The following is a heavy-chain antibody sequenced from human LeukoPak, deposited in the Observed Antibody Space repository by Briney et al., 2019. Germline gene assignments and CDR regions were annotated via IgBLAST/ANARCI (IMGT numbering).Heavy chain of an antibody. Sequence: GASVKVSCKASGYTFTSYDISWVRQAPGQGLEWMGWISAYNGNTNYAQKLQGRVTMTTDTSTSTAYMELRSLRSDDTAVYYCARDPFNYGGNDVYFDYWGQGALVTVSS. D-gene: IGHD4-23*01. CDR3: ARDPFNYGGNDVYFDY. J-gene: IGHJ4*02. CDR2: ISAYNGNT. V-gene: IGHV1-18*01. CDR1: GYTFTSYD.